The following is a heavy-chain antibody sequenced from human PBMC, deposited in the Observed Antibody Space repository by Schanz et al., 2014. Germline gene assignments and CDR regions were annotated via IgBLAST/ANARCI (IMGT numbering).Heavy chain of an antibody. CDR2: IWYDGNRK. V-gene: IGHV3-30*02. CDR1: GFTFSRYG. D-gene: IGHD2-15*01. Sequence: QVQMVESGGGVVQPGGSLRLSCVASGFTFSRYGMHWVRQAPGKGLEWAAFIWYDGNRKYYRDSVKGRFTISRDNSKSTLYLQIDSLRIEDTAEYHCVKEEWWRFDPWGQGTLVTVSS. CDR3: VKEEWWRFDP. J-gene: IGHJ5*02.